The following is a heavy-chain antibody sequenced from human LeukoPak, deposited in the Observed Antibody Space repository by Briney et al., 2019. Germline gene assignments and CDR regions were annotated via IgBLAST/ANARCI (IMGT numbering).Heavy chain of an antibody. CDR2: ISSSGSTI. Sequence: GGSLRLSCAASGFTFSDYYMSWIRQAPGKGLEWVSYISSSGSTIYYADSVKGRFTISRDNAKNSLYLQMNSLRAEDTAVYYGRKCVTSYDSRGYHFDSWGQGTLVTVSS. D-gene: IGHD3-22*01. CDR3: RKCVTSYDSRGYHFDS. J-gene: IGHJ4*02. CDR1: GFTFSDYY. V-gene: IGHV3-11*01.